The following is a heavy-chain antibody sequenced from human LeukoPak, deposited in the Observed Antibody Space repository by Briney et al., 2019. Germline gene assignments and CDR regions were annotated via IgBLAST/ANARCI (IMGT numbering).Heavy chain of an antibody. CDR3: ARESGYSSGWYPLDY. J-gene: IGHJ4*02. CDR2: IKQDGSEK. CDR1: GFTSSSYW. Sequence: GGSLRLSCAASGFTSSSYWMSWVRQAPGKGLEWVANIKQDGSEKYYVDSVKGRFTISRDNAKNSLYLQMNSLRAEDTAVYYCARESGYSSGWYPLDYWGQGTLVTVSS. D-gene: IGHD6-19*01. V-gene: IGHV3-7*01.